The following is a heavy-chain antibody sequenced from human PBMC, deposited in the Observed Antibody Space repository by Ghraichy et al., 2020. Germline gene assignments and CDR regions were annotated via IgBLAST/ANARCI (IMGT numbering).Heavy chain of an antibody. CDR1: GFTFSNYA. D-gene: IGHD1-14*01. J-gene: IGHJ6*02. Sequence: GGSLRLSCRASGFTFSNYAMHWVRQAPGKGPEWVAVISFDGGIEYYGESVRGRCTISRDNSKNILYLQLSSVRLEDTSVYYCATDQGRRTDHHYGMDVWGQGTTVTVSS. CDR3: ATDQGRRTDHHYGMDV. CDR2: ISFDGGIE. V-gene: IGHV3-30-3*02.